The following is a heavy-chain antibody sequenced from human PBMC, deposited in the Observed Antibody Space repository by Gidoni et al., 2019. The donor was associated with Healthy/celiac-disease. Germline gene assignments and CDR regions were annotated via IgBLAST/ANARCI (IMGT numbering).Heavy chain of an antibody. J-gene: IGHJ3*02. D-gene: IGHD1-26*01. V-gene: IGHV3-9*01. CDR1: GFTFDDYA. Sequence: EVQLVESGGGLVQPGRPLRLYCAASGFTFDDYAMHWVRQAPGKGLEWVSGISWNSGSIGYADSVKGRFNISRDNAKNSLYLQMNSLRAEDTALYYCAKVTEWELLTGAFDIWGQGTMVTVSS. CDR2: ISWNSGSI. CDR3: AKVTEWELLTGAFDI.